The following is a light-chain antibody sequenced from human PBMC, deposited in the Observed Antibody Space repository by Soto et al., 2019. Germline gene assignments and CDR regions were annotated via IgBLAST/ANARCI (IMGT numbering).Light chain of an antibody. CDR1: QNINSW. Sequence: DIQVTQSPSTLSASVGDRVTMTCRVSQNINSWMAWYQQKPGKAPKLLIYKTSTLQSGVPSRFSGAESGTEFTLTITSLQPDDFATYYCHQYSTYTTFTFGPGTKVDLK. V-gene: IGKV1-5*03. CDR2: KTS. J-gene: IGKJ3*01. CDR3: HQYSTYTTFT.